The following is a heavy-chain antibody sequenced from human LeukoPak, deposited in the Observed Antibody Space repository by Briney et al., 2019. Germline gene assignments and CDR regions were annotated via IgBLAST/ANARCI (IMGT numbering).Heavy chain of an antibody. J-gene: IGHJ4*02. V-gene: IGHV1-18*01. D-gene: IGHD3-22*01. CDR1: GYTFTNYG. CDR2: ISAYNGNI. Sequence: ASVKVSCKASGYTFTNYGVSWVRRAPGQGLEWMGWISAYNGNIHYAQKLQGRVTMTTETSTNTAYMELRSLRSDDTAVYYCARDFYYDSSGPPIGYWGQGTLVTVSS. CDR3: ARDFYYDSSGPPIGY.